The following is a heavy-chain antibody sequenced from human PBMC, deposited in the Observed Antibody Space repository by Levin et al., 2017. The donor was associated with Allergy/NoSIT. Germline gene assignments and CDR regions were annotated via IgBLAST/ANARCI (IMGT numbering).Heavy chain of an antibody. CDR2: ISASSGTI. J-gene: IGHJ6*02. V-gene: IGHV3-48*01. Sequence: GESLKISCAASAFTFSDYSMNWVRQAPGKGLEWVSFISASSGTIFYSDSVKGRFTISRDNAQNTVYLQMNSLSAADTALYYCARDNTHFYGMDVWGQGTTVTVSS. CDR3: ARDNTHFYGMDV. CDR1: AFTFSDYS. D-gene: IGHD2-2*02.